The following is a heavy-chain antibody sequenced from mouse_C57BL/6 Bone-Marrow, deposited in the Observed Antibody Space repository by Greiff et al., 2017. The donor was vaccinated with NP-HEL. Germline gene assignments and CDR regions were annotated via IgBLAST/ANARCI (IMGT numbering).Heavy chain of an antibody. CDR3: ARFYYGREKTYAMDY. CDR1: EYEFPSHD. J-gene: IGHJ4*01. V-gene: IGHV5-2*01. Sequence: DVHLVESGGGLVQPGESLKLSCESNEYEFPSHDMSWVRKTPEKRLELVAAINSDGGSTYYPDTMERRFIISRDNTKKTLYLQMSSLRSEDTALYYCARFYYGREKTYAMDYWGQGTSVTVSS. CDR2: INSDGGST. D-gene: IGHD1-1*01.